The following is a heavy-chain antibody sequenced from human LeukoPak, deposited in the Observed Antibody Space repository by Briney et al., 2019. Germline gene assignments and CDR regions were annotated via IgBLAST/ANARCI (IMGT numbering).Heavy chain of an antibody. J-gene: IGHJ5*02. CDR2: IETGGAST. Sequence: GGSLRLSCAASGFTFSSYGMSWVRQAPGKGLEWVSAIETGGASTYYADSVKGRFSISRDNSKNTLYLQMNSLRAEDTAVYHCAKYAHGSGTSFDPWGQGTLVTVSS. CDR3: AKYAHGSGTSFDP. CDR1: GFTFSSYG. V-gene: IGHV3-23*05. D-gene: IGHD3-10*01.